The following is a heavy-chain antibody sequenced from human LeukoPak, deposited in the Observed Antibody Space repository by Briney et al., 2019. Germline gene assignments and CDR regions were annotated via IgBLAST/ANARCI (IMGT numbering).Heavy chain of an antibody. CDR2: IYHSGST. V-gene: IGHV4-38-2*02. Sequence: PSETLSLTCAVSGYSISSGFYWGWIRQPPGKGLEWIGSIYHSGSTYYNPSLKSRVTISVDTSKNQFSLKLSSVTAADTAVYYCARDLLDYQLLSGSWFDPWGQGTLVTVSS. D-gene: IGHD2-2*01. J-gene: IGHJ5*02. CDR1: GYSISSGFY. CDR3: ARDLLDYQLLSGSWFDP.